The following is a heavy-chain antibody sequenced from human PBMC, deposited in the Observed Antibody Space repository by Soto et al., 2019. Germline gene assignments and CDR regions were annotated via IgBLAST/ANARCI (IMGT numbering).Heavy chain of an antibody. CDR3: AGASDSTWYHWLDP. Sequence: QVQLVQSGAEVKKPGSSVKVSCKAPGGNFSSNGIRWVRQAPGQGLELMGGIIPTFGTTNYAHKFRGRVTITADESTGTAYMELSSLRSDDPAVYYCAGASDSTWYHWLDPWGKGTLVTVSS. CDR1: GGNFSSNG. CDR2: IIPTFGTT. D-gene: IGHD6-13*01. V-gene: IGHV1-69*01. J-gene: IGHJ5*02.